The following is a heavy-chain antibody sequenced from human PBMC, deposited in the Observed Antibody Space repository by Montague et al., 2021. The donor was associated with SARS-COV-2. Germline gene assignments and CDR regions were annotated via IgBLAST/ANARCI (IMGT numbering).Heavy chain of an antibody. V-gene: IGHV3-48*02. CDR1: GFTFTSYS. D-gene: IGHD1-26*01. Sequence: FLLLSFSASGFTFTSYSMSWVRQAPGAGLEWVSFISTSSDIIIYRDSVKGRFTISRDNAKNSVYLQMNSLRDEDTALYYCARGRGSYIDYWGQGTLVSVSS. CDR3: ARGRGSYIDY. J-gene: IGHJ4*02. CDR2: ISTSSDII.